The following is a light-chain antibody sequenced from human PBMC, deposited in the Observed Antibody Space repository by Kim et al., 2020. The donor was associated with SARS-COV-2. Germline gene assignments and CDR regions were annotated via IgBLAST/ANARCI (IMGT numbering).Light chain of an antibody. V-gene: IGLV3-19*01. CDR3: NSRDSSGNHLV. J-gene: IGLJ1*01. CDR1: SLRSYY. Sequence: ALGQTGRIKSQGDSLRSYYASWYQQKPGQAPVLVIYGKSNRPAGIPDRFSGSSSGNTASLTNTGAQAEDEADYYCNSRDSSGNHLVFGTGTKVTVL. CDR2: GKS.